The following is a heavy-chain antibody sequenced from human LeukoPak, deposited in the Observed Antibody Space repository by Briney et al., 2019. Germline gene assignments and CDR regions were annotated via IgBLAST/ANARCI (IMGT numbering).Heavy chain of an antibody. J-gene: IGHJ4*02. CDR2: INHSGST. Sequence: SETLSLTCAVYGGSFSGYYWSWIRQPPGKGLEWIGEINHSGSTNYNPSLKSRVTISVDTSKNQFSLKLSSVTAADTAVYYCARGRRYWGFGGSYMDYWGQGTLVTVSS. CDR3: ARGRRYWGFGGSYMDY. D-gene: IGHD3-10*01. CDR1: GGSFSGYY. V-gene: IGHV4-34*01.